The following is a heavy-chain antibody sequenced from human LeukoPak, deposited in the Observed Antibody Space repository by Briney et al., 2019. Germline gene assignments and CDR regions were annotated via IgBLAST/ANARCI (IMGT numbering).Heavy chain of an antibody. CDR1: GGTFRSYA. CDR2: IIPILGIA. Sequence: ASVKLSCKASGGTFRSYAISWVRQAPGQGLEWMGRIIPILGIANYAQKFQGRATITADKSTSTAYMELSSLRSEDTAVYYCAREPYCSGGSCYREFDYWGQGTLVTVSS. D-gene: IGHD2-15*01. CDR3: AREPYCSGGSCYREFDY. V-gene: IGHV1-69*04. J-gene: IGHJ4*02.